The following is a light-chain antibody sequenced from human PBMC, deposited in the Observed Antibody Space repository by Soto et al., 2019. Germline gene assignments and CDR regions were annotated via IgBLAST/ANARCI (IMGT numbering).Light chain of an antibody. Sequence: IQMPQSPSSLSASLGDRFTITCRASQGIRNDLGWYQQKPGKAPKLLIYAASSSQSGVPSRLSGSGSGTDFTLTISSLQPEDFATYYCLQDYNYPRTFGQGTKVDVK. V-gene: IGKV1-6*01. J-gene: IGKJ1*01. CDR2: AAS. CDR1: QGIRND. CDR3: LQDYNYPRT.